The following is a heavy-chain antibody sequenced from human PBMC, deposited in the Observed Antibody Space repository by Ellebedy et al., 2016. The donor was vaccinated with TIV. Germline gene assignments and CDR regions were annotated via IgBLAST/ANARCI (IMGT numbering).Heavy chain of an antibody. D-gene: IGHD3/OR15-3a*01. CDR3: AGANSFILHSSPDHDI. CDR1: GGSISTTYY. CDR2: IKHRGST. J-gene: IGHJ2*01. Sequence: MPSETLSPTCPVPGGSISTTYYWGWISLPPGKGREWIGEIKHRGSTYYNTSLKRRVSISADTSKNPLSLRLNSATAADTDMYYCAGANSFILHSSPDHDIWGRGTLVTVSS. V-gene: IGHV4-39*07.